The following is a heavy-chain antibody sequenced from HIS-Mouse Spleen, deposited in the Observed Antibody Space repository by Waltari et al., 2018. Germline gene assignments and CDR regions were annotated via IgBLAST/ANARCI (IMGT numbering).Heavy chain of an antibody. J-gene: IGHJ4*02. V-gene: IGHV3-30*18. CDR2: ISYDGSNK. Sequence: QVQLVESGGGVVRPGRSVRLSCAASGFTFSSYGMHWVRQAPGKGLEWVAVISYDGSNKYYADSVKGRFTISRDNSKNTLYLQMNSLRAEDTAVYYCAKDKHHAFDYWGQGTLVTVSS. CDR1: GFTFSSYG. CDR3: AKDKHHAFDY.